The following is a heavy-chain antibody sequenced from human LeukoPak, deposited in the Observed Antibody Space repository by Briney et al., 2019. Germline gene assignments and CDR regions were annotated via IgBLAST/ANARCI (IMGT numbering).Heavy chain of an antibody. CDR1: GGSISSSSYY. D-gene: IGHD5-12*01. CDR3: ARVIRGYSGYDQPNWFDP. CDR2: IYYSGST. J-gene: IGHJ5*02. Sequence: PSETLSLTCTVSGGSISSSSYYWGWIRQPPGKGLEWIRSIYYSGSTYYNPSLKSRVTISVDTSKNQFSLKLSSVTAADTAVYYCARVIRGYSGYDQPNWFDPWGQGTLVTVSS. V-gene: IGHV4-39*07.